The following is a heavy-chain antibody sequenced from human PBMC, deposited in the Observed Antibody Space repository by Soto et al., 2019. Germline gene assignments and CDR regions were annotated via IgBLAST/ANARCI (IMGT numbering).Heavy chain of an antibody. CDR1: GGTFSSYA. D-gene: IGHD5-18*01. Sequence: QVQLVQSGAEVNKPGSSVKFSCKASGGTFSSYAISWVRQAPGQGLEGMGGIIPIFGTANEAQTFHGRVTITADKSTSTAYMELSSLRSEDTAVYYCARYDVVDTARAFTYYYYYGMDVWGQGTTGTVSS. J-gene: IGHJ6*02. CDR3: ARYDVVDTARAFTYYYYYGMDV. V-gene: IGHV1-69*06. CDR2: IIPIFGTA.